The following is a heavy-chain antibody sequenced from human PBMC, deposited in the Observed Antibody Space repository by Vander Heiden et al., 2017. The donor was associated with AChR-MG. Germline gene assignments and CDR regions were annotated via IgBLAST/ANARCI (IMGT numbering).Heavy chain of an antibody. CDR1: GFTFSSYA. CDR3: ARDHEATIGYYYYYYMDV. J-gene: IGHJ6*03. V-gene: IGHV3-30-3*01. D-gene: IGHD5-12*01. CDR2: ISYDGSNK. Sequence: QVQLVESGGGVVQPGRSLRLSCAASGFTFSSYAMHWVRQAPGKGLEWVAVISYDGSNKYYADSVKGRFTISRDNSKNTLYLQMNSLRAEDTAVYYCARDHEATIGYYYYYYMDVWGKGTTVTVSS.